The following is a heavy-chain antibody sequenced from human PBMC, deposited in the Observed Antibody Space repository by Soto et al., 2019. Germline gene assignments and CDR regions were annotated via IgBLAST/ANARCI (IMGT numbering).Heavy chain of an antibody. Sequence: ASVKVSCKASGYSFTTYGINWVRQAPGQGLEWMGWINPNSGDTNYAQKFQGRVTMTRDTSTSTAYMELSRLRSDDTAVYYCARGPYYYECSGYYYYYGIDAWGQGTTVTVSS. J-gene: IGHJ6*02. CDR1: GYSFTTYG. D-gene: IGHD3-22*01. V-gene: IGHV1-2*02. CDR3: ARGPYYYECSGYYYYYGIDA. CDR2: INPNSGDT.